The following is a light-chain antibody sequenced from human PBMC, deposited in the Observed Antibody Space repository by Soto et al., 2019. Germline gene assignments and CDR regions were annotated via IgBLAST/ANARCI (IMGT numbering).Light chain of an antibody. CDR2: KAS. J-gene: IGKJ1*01. V-gene: IGKV1-5*03. CDR1: QTISSW. Sequence: DIQMTQSPSTLSGSVGDRVTITCRASQTISSWLDWYHQKPGKAPKLLIYKASTLKSGVPSRFSGSGSGTEFTITISSLQPDDFATYYCQHYNSYSEAFGQGTKVDIK. CDR3: QHYNSYSEA.